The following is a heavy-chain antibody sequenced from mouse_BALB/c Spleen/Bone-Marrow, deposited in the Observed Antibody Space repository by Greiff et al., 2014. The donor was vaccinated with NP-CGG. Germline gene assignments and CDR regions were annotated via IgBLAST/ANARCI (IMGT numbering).Heavy chain of an antibody. J-gene: IGHJ3*01. CDR1: GYSLTGYT. Sequence: EVQLQQSGPELVKPGASMKISCKASGYSLTGYTMNWVKQSHGKNLEWIGLINPYNGGTSYNKKFKGKATLTVDKSSSTAYMEXXXXTSXDSAVYYCARWGCYPFAYWGQGTLVTVSA. CDR3: ARWGCYPFAY. V-gene: IGHV1-26*01. CDR2: INPYNGGT. D-gene: IGHD2-12*01.